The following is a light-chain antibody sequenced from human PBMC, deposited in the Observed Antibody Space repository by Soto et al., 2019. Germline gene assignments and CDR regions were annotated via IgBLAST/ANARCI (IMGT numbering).Light chain of an antibody. CDR3: QQRGNWPWT. Sequence: EIVLTQSPATLSLSPGERVTLSCRASQSVSSYLTWYQQKPGQAPRLLIYDASNRASGIPARFSGSGSGTDFTRTISSLEPEDFAVYYCQQRGNWPWTFGQGTKVEIK. CDR1: QSVSSY. V-gene: IGKV3-11*01. CDR2: DAS. J-gene: IGKJ1*01.